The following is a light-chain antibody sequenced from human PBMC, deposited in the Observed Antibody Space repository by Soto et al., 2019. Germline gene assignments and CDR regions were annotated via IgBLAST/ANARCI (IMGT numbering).Light chain of an antibody. J-gene: IGKJ4*01. CDR3: QHSFSSPLT. CDR2: AAS. V-gene: IGKV1-39*01. Sequence: DIQMTQSPSSLSASVGDSVSVTCRASQSISMFLNWYQQKPGKAPKLLIYAASSLQGGVPSRFRASGSGTDFTRTISSLQPEDFATYYCQHSFSSPLTFGGGTKVELK. CDR1: QSISMF.